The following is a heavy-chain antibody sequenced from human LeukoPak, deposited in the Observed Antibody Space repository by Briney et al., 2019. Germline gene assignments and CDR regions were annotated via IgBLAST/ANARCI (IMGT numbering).Heavy chain of an antibody. CDR2: INPSGGST. J-gene: IGHJ4*02. CDR1: GYTFTSYY. D-gene: IGHD5-12*01. CDR3: ARVDIVATITDY. V-gene: IGHV1-46*01. Sequence: ASVKVSCKASGYTFTSYYMHWVRQAPGQGLEWMGIINPSGGSTSYAQKFQGRVTMTRDMSTSTVYMELSSLRSEDTAVYYCARVDIVATITDYWGQGTLVTVSS.